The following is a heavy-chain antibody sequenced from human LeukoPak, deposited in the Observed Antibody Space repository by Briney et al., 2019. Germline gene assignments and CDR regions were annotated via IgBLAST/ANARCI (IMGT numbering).Heavy chain of an antibody. V-gene: IGHV4-39*07. CDR1: GGSISGSSYY. D-gene: IGHD6-19*01. J-gene: IGHJ4*02. Sequence: SETLSLTCTVSGGSISGSSYYWGWIRQPPGKGLEWIGSIYYSGTTYYNPSLKSRATISVDTSKNQFSLKLSSVTAADTAVYYCARDPNSSGWGGLFDYWGQGTLVTVSS. CDR3: ARDPNSSGWGGLFDY. CDR2: IYYSGTT.